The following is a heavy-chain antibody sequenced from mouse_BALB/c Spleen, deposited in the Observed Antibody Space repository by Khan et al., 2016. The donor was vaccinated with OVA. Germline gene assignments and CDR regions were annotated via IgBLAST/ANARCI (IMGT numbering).Heavy chain of an antibody. CDR3: VNHGSSSAWFTY. J-gene: IGHJ3*01. CDR1: GYTFTKYW. V-gene: IGHV1-7*01. D-gene: IGHD1-1*01. CDR2: INPSTGYT. Sequence: QVQLKQSGAELAKPGASVKMSCKASGYTFTKYWMHWVKQRPGQGLEWIGYINPSTGYTEYNQKFKDKATLTADKSSSTAYMQLSSLTSEDSAVYYCVNHGSSSAWFTYWDQGTLVTVSA.